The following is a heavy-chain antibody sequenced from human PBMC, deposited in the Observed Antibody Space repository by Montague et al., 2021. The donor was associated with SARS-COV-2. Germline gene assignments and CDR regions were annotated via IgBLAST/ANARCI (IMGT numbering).Heavy chain of an antibody. CDR1: GFTFSSYD. D-gene: IGHD4-17*01. V-gene: IGHV3-13*01. CDR3: ARGGTYGDPRPWWYFDL. Sequence: SLRLSCAASGFTFSSYDMHWVRQATGKGLEWVSAIGTAGDTYYPGSVKGRFTISRENAKNSLYLQMNSLRAGDTAVYYCARGGTYGDPRPWWYFDLWGRGALVTVPS. J-gene: IGHJ2*01. CDR2: IGTAGDT.